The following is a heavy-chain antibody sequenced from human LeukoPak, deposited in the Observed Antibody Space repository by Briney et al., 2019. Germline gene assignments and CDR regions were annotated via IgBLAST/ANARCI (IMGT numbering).Heavy chain of an antibody. CDR1: GFTFSSYS. J-gene: IGHJ4*02. V-gene: IGHV3-21*01. D-gene: IGHD6-13*01. Sequence: GGSLRLSCAASGFTFSSYSMNWVRQAPGKGLEGVSSISSSSSYIYYADSVKGRFTISRDNAKNSLYLQMNSLRAEDTAVYYCARDLRAAAGYFDYWGQGTLVTVSS. CDR2: ISSSSSYI. CDR3: ARDLRAAAGYFDY.